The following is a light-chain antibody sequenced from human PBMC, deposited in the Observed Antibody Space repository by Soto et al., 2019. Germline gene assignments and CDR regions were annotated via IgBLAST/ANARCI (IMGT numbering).Light chain of an antibody. CDR3: QSYDISLSAVV. CDR2: SNT. Sequence: QSVLTQPPSVSGAPGQRVTISCTGSNSNFGAGYDVHWYHHLPGTAPKLLIYSNTNRPSGVPDRFSGSKSGTSASLAITGLQAEDEADYYCQSYDISLSAVVFGGGTKVTVL. J-gene: IGLJ2*01. CDR1: NSNFGAGYD. V-gene: IGLV1-40*01.